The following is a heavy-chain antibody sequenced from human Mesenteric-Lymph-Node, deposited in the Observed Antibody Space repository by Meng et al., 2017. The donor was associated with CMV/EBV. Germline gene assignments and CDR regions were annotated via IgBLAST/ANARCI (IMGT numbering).Heavy chain of an antibody. J-gene: IGHJ3*02. CDR2: IIPGDNT. V-gene: IGHV3-53*01. Sequence: GESLKISCVASGFSVTTYMSWVRQAPGKGLEWVSVIIPGDNTYYADSVRGRFTISRDNSKNTLYLQMNSLRVEDTAVYYCARDNLQEQLGAFDIWGQGTVVTVSS. CDR3: ARDNLQEQLGAFDI. CDR1: GFSVTTY. D-gene: IGHD6-13*01.